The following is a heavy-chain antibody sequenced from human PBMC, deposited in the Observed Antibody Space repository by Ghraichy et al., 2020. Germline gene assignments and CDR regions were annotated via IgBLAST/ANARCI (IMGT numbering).Heavy chain of an antibody. CDR2: IYYSGST. CDR1: GGSISSYY. Sequence: SETLSLTCTVSGGSISSYYWSWIRQPPGKGLEWIGYIYYSGSTNYNPSLKSRVTISVDTSKNQFSLKLSSVTAADTAVYYCAREVGATRKHWYFDLWGRGTLVTVSS. D-gene: IGHD1-26*01. J-gene: IGHJ2*01. CDR3: AREVGATRKHWYFDL. V-gene: IGHV4-59*01.